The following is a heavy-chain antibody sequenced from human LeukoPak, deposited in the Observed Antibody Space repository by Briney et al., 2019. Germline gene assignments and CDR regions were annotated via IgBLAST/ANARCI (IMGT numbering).Heavy chain of an antibody. CDR3: ARLGAGPTYYDFWSGYSSFYFDY. CDR2: ISSSGNT. D-gene: IGHD3-3*01. J-gene: IGHJ4*02. Sequence: SETLSLTCIVSGVSTSGGNYYWGWIRRPPGKGLEWIGGISSSGNTYYNPSLKSRITISVDTSKNHFSLKLSSVTAADTAVYYCARLGAGPTYYDFWSGYSSFYFDYWGQGTLVTVSS. CDR1: GVSTSGGNYY. V-gene: IGHV4-39*02.